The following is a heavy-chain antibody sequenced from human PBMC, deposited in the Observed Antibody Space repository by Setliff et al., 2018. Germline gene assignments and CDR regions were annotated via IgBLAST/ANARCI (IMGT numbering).Heavy chain of an antibody. CDR1: GYTFTGHY. V-gene: IGHV1-2*02. CDR3: AKGKGSYCGGNSCPPYWFDP. Sequence: ASVKVSCKASGYTFTGHYINWVRLAPGQGLEWMGWIRPNGGDTQYAQKFQGRVTMTRDTSSNTAYMDLRSLSSDDTAIYYCAKGKGSYCGGNSCPPYWFDPWGQGTLVTVSS. J-gene: IGHJ5*02. CDR2: IRPNGGDT. D-gene: IGHD2-21*01.